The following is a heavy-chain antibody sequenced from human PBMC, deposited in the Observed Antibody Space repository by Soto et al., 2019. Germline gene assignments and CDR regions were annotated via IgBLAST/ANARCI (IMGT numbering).Heavy chain of an antibody. CDR3: ARPNMGYGKIQE. V-gene: IGHV4-59*01. CDR2: MFYSETT. Sequence: QVQLQESGPGLVKPSETLSLTCTVAGASMNGNYWTWVRQPPGKGLEWIGNMFYSETTNYNPSLKSRVTMSLDTSVNQFSLRLSSVTAADTAVYYGARPNMGYGKIQEWGRGTLVTVSS. D-gene: IGHD1-1*01. CDR1: GASMNGNY. J-gene: IGHJ1*01.